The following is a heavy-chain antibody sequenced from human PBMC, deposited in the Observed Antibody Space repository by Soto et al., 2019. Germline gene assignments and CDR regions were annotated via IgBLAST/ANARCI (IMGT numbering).Heavy chain of an antibody. CDR1: GFTFSNYW. V-gene: IGHV3-7*03. CDR3: ARTTYLDY. Sequence: EVQVVESGGGLVQPGGSLRLSCEASGFTFSNYWMSLVRQAPGKGLEWVANIKEDGSEKKYVDSVKGRFTISRDNAKNTLYLQMNSLRAEDTAVYYCARTTYLDYWGQGTLVTVSS. CDR2: IKEDGSEK. D-gene: IGHD4-17*01. J-gene: IGHJ4*02.